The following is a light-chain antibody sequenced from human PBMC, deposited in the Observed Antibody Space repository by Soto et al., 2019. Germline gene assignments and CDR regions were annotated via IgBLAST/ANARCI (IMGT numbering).Light chain of an antibody. V-gene: IGKV1-5*03. Sequence: DIQMTQSPSTLSASVGDRVTITCRASQSISSWLAWYQQKPGKAPKILIYKVSNLESGVPSRFSGSGSGTEFTLTISSLQSDDFATYYCQQYNSYPVTFGQGTKVEIK. J-gene: IGKJ2*01. CDR2: KVS. CDR1: QSISSW. CDR3: QQYNSYPVT.